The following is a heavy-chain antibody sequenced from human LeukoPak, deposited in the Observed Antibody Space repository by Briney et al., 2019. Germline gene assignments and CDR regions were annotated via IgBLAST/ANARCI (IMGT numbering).Heavy chain of an antibody. D-gene: IGHD3-10*01. CDR1: GFTFSKAW. Sequence: GGSLRLSCEGSGFTFSKAWVSWVRQAPGKGLEWVSYISSSGSTIFYADSVKGRFTISRDNAKNSLYLQMISLRAEDTAVYYCARSYYYGFTLDYWGQGTLVTVSS. CDR2: ISSSGSTI. V-gene: IGHV3-11*04. J-gene: IGHJ4*02. CDR3: ARSYYYGFTLDY.